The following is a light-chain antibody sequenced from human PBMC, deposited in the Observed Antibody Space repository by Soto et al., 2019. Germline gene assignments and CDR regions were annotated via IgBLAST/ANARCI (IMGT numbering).Light chain of an antibody. CDR1: QSVSSY. V-gene: IGKV3-11*01. CDR3: QQRSNWPPCYT. J-gene: IGKJ2*01. Sequence: EIVLTQSPATLSLSPGERATLSCRASQSVSSYLAWYQQKPGQAPRLLIYDASNRATGIPARFSGSGSGTDFTLPISSLEPEDFAVYYWQQRSNWPPCYTFGQGTKLEIK. CDR2: DAS.